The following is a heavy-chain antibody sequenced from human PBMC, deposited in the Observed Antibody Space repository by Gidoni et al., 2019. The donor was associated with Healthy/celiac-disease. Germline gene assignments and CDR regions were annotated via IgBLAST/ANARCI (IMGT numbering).Heavy chain of an antibody. V-gene: IGHV3-73*02. D-gene: IGHD4-17*01. CDR3: TSPYGASDY. J-gene: IGHJ4*02. CDR2: IRSKANSYAT. CDR1: GFTFSGSA. Sequence: EVQLVESGGGLVQPGGSLKPSCAAPGFTFSGSAMHWVRQASGNGLEWVGRIRSKANSYATAYAASVKGRFTISRDDSKNTAYLQMNSLKTEDTAVYYCTSPYGASDYWGQGTLVTVSS.